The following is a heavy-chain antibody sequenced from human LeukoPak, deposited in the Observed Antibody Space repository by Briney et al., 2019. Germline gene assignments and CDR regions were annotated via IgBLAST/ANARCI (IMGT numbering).Heavy chain of an antibody. CDR3: ARVPIYCSSTSCPPDY. V-gene: IGHV1-69*05. J-gene: IGHJ4*02. CDR2: IIPIFGTA. D-gene: IGHD2-2*01. CDR1: GGTFSSYA. Sequence: ASVKVSCKASGGTFSSYAISWVRQAPGQGLEWMGGIIPIFGTANYAQKLQGRVTMTTDTSTSTAYMELRSLRSDDTAVYYCARVPIYCSSTSCPPDYWGQGTLVTVSS.